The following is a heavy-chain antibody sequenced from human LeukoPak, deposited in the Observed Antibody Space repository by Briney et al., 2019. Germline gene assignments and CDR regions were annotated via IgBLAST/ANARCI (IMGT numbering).Heavy chain of an antibody. CDR3: AREDNSYYDFWSGYYPGYFDY. V-gene: IGHV1-69*13. CDR2: TIPDFGTA. J-gene: IGHJ4*02. D-gene: IGHD3-3*01. Sequence: SVNVTCNAYATTFSSYDNSMVRHPPGQGLEWMGGTIPDFGTANYSHEFHGRVPITADESTSTAYMELSSQRPGDTAVSYYAREDNSYYDFWSGYYPGYFDYWGQGTLVSVSS. CDR1: ATTFSSYD.